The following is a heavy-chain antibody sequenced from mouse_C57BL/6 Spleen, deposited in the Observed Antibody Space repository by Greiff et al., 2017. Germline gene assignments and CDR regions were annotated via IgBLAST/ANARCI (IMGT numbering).Heavy chain of an antibody. D-gene: IGHD4-1*01. Sequence: EVKLMESGGGLVKPGGSLKLSCAASGFTFSSYAMSWVRQTPEKRLEWVATISDGGSYTYYPDNVKGRFTISRDNAKNNLYLQMSHLKSEDTAMYYCARENNWDGFDYWGQGTTLTVSS. V-gene: IGHV5-4*01. J-gene: IGHJ2*01. CDR2: ISDGGSYT. CDR1: GFTFSSYA. CDR3: ARENNWDGFDY.